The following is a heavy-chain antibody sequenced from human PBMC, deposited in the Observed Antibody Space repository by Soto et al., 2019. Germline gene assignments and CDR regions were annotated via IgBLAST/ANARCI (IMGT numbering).Heavy chain of an antibody. V-gene: IGHV4-30-4*01. CDR1: GGSISSGDYY. Sequence: LSLTCTVSGGSISSGDYYWSWIRQPPGKGMEWIGYIYYSGSTYYNPSLKSRVTISVDTSKNQFSLKLSSVTAADTAVYYCAREAGRITMSVRGSYGMDVWGQGXTVTVSS. CDR3: AREAGRITMSVRGSYGMDV. J-gene: IGHJ6*02. CDR2: IYYSGST. D-gene: IGHD3-10*02.